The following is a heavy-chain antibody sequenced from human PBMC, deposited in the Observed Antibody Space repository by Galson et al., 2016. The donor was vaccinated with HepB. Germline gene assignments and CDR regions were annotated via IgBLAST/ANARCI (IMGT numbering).Heavy chain of an antibody. Sequence: SLRLSCAASGFTFNSYWMHWVRQAPGKGLVWVSRINSDGSSIIYADSVKGRFTISRDNAKNTLYLQMNSLRAEDTAVYYCARQQWPRGFDYWGQGTLVTVSP. D-gene: IGHD6-19*01. CDR1: GFTFNSYW. V-gene: IGHV3-74*01. CDR2: INSDGSSI. J-gene: IGHJ4*02. CDR3: ARQQWPRGFDY.